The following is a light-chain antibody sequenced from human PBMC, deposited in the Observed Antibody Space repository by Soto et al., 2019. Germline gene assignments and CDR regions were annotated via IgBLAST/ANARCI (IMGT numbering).Light chain of an antibody. CDR1: QSVSSN. J-gene: IGKJ1*01. Sequence: EMVMTQSPATLSVSPGERATLSCRASQSVSSNLAWYQRKPGQAPRLLIYGASTRATGIPVRFSGSGSGTEFTLTISSLQSEDFAVYYCQQYNNWPRTFGQGTKVEIK. CDR3: QQYNNWPRT. V-gene: IGKV3-15*01. CDR2: GAS.